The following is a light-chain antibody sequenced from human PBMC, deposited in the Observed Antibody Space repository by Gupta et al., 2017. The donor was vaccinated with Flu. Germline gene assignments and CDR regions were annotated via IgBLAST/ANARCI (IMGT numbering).Light chain of an antibody. CDR1: QSISTY. J-gene: IGKJ4*01. Sequence: DIQMTQSPSSLSASVGDRVTITCRASQSISTYLYWYQQKPGNAPKLLIYAASSLQSGVPSRFSGSGSGTDFTLTISSLQTEDFATYYCQQCSSTPRTFGGGTKVEIK. CDR2: AAS. V-gene: IGKV1-39*01. CDR3: QQCSSTPRT.